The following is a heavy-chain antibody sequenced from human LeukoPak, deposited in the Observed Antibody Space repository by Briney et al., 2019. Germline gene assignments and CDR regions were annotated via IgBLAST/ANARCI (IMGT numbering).Heavy chain of an antibody. D-gene: IGHD3-22*01. V-gene: IGHV3-53*01. CDR2: IYSDNT. J-gene: IGHJ5*02. Sequence: GGSLRLSCTVSGFTVSSNSMSWVRQAPGKGLEWVSFIYSDNTHYSDSVKGRFTISRDNSKNTLYLQMNSLRAEDTAVYYCARDLGQYYDTSDNWFDPWGQGTLVTVSS. CDR3: ARDLGQYYDTSDNWFDP. CDR1: GFTVSSNS.